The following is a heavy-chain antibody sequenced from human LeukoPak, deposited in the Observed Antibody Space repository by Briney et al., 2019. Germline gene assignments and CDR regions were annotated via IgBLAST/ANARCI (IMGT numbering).Heavy chain of an antibody. CDR1: GFTFSSYG. CDR2: ISGSGGST. CDR3: AKDRHSSGHGAFDI. Sequence: GGSLRLSCAASGFTFSSYGMSWVRQAPGKGLEWVSAISGSGGSTYYADSVKGRFTISRDDSKNTLYLQMNSLRAEDTAVYYCAKDRHSSGHGAFDIWGQGTMVTVSS. D-gene: IGHD6-19*01. J-gene: IGHJ3*02. V-gene: IGHV3-23*01.